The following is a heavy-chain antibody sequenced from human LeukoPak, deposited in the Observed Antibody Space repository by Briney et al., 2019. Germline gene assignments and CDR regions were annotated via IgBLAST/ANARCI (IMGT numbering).Heavy chain of an antibody. D-gene: IGHD3-16*01. J-gene: IGHJ4*02. Sequence: ASVKVSCKASGYTFTSYYMHWVRQAPGQGLEGMGIINPSGGSTSFAHKFQGRVTMTRDTSTSTVYMELSSLRSEDTAVYYCARCLMGELTPFDYWGQGALVTVSS. V-gene: IGHV1-46*01. CDR1: GYTFTSYY. CDR2: INPSGGST. CDR3: ARCLMGELTPFDY.